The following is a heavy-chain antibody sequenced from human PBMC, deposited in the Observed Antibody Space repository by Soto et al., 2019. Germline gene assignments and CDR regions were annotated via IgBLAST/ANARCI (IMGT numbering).Heavy chain of an antibody. Sequence: SVKVSCKASGGTFSSYAISWVRQAPGQGLEWMGGIIPIFGTANYAQKFQGRVTITADESTSTAYMELSSLRSEDTAVYYCARAGIVGATGGRQDLDYWGQGTLVTVSS. CDR2: IIPIFGTA. V-gene: IGHV1-69*13. D-gene: IGHD1-26*01. J-gene: IGHJ4*02. CDR3: ARAGIVGATGGRQDLDY. CDR1: GGTFSSYA.